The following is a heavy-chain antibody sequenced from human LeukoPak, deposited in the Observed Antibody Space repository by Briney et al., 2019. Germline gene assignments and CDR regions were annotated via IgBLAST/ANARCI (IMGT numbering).Heavy chain of an antibody. Sequence: GGSLRVSCAASGFTVSSTYMSWVRQTPGKGPGWVSVIYSGGSTYYADSVKGRFTISRDNSKNTLYLQMNSLRAEDTAVYYCARDLLEWYFDYWGQGTLVTVSS. CDR2: IYSGGST. CDR1: GFTVSSTY. J-gene: IGHJ4*02. D-gene: IGHD3-3*01. CDR3: ARDLLEWYFDY. V-gene: IGHV3-66*01.